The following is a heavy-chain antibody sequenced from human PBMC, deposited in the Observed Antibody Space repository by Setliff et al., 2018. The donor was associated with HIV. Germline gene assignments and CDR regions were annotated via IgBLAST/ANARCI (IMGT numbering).Heavy chain of an antibody. CDR2: IYYSGST. V-gene: IGHV4-39*01. Sequence: NPSETLSLTCTVSGGSISSISYYWGWIRQPPGKGLEWTGSIYYSGSTYYNPSLKSRVTISVDTSKNQFSLKLNSVTTADTAMYYCARHPPYCSGGGCYRGRGYYFDYWGQGTLVTVSS. D-gene: IGHD2-15*01. J-gene: IGHJ4*02. CDR1: GGSISSISYY. CDR3: ARHPPYCSGGGCYRGRGYYFDY.